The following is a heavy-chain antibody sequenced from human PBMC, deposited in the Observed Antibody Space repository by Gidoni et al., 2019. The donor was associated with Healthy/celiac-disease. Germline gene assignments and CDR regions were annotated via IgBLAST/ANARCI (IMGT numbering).Heavy chain of an antibody. CDR3: AREIYYYGMDV. Sequence: FSSYSMNWVRQAPGKGLEWVSYISSSSTIYYADSVKGRFTISRDNAKNSLYLQMNSLRGEDTAVYYCAREIYYYGMDVWRQGTTVTVSS. J-gene: IGHJ6*01. CDR2: ISSSSTI. V-gene: IGHV3-48*01. CDR1: FSSYS.